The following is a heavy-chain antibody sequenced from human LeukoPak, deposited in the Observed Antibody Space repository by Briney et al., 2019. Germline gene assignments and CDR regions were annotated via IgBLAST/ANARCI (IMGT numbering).Heavy chain of an antibody. CDR1: GYSFTSYW. CDR3: ARGHFADFYAFDI. D-gene: IGHD3-3*02. CDR2: IYPGDSDT. J-gene: IGHJ3*02. V-gene: IGHV5-51*01. Sequence: GESLKISCKGSGYSFTSYWIGWVRQMPGKGLGWMGIIYPGDSDTRYSPSFQGQVTISADKSISTAYLQWSSLKASDTAMYYCARGHFADFYAFDIWGQGTMVTVSS.